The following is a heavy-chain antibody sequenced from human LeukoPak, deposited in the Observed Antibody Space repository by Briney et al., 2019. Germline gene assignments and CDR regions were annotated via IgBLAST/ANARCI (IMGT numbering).Heavy chain of an antibody. CDR2: IYYSGST. CDR3: APTRRGQEYFDY. V-gene: IGHV4-39*01. D-gene: IGHD3-10*01. J-gene: IGHJ4*02. CDR1: GGSISSSSYY. Sequence: PSETLSLTCTVSGGSISSSSYYWGWLRQPPGKGLEWIGSIYYSGSTYYNPSRMSRVTISVDTSKNQFSLKLSSVTAADTAVYYCAPTRRGQEYFDYWGQGTLVTVSS.